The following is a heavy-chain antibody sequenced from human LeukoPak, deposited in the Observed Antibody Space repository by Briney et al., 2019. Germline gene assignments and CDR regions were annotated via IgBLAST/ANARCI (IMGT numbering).Heavy chain of an antibody. V-gene: IGHV1-69*04. CDR2: ILPILGIA. Sequence: SVKVSCKASGGTFSSYAYSWVRQAPAQGLEWMGRILPILGIANYAQKFQGRVTITADKSTSTAYMELSSLRSEDTAVYYCAREGDDYGDYVSQYWGQGTLVTASS. D-gene: IGHD4-17*01. J-gene: IGHJ4*02. CDR3: AREGDDYGDYVSQY. CDR1: GGTFSSYA.